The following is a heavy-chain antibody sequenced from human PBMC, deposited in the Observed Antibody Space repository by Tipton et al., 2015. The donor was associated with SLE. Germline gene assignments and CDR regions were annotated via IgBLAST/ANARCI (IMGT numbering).Heavy chain of an antibody. CDR2: ISSSGSYI. D-gene: IGHD6-19*01. J-gene: IGHJ4*02. CDR1: GFTFSSFS. Sequence: SLRLSCAASGFTFSSFSINWVRQAPGKGLEWVSSISSSGSYIYYTDSVKGRFTISRDNAKNSLFLQMNSLRAEDTAVYYRARDPSSGWPYYFDSWGQGTLVTVSS. V-gene: IGHV3-21*01. CDR3: ARDPSSGWPYYFDS.